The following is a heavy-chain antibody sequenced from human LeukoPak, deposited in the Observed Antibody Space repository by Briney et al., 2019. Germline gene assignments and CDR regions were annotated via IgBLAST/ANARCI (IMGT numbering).Heavy chain of an antibody. V-gene: IGHV3-48*04. J-gene: IGHJ2*01. CDR2: ISSSSSTI. D-gene: IGHD5-18*01. CDR3: ARSRSGYSYGPPNWYFDL. Sequence: PGGSLRLSCAASGFTFSSYSMNWVRQAPGKGLEWVSYISSSSSTIYYADSVKGRFTISRDNAKNSLYLQMNSLRAEDTAVYYCARSRSGYSYGPPNWYFDLWGRGTLVTVSS. CDR1: GFTFSSYS.